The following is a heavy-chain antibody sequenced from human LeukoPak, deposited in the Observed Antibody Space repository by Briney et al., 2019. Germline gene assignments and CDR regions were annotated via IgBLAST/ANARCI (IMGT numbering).Heavy chain of an antibody. D-gene: IGHD3-10*01. CDR3: AREDLDGSGSYNWFDP. CDR2: IYSGGST. CDR1: GFTVSSNY. J-gene: IGHJ5*02. V-gene: IGHV3-53*01. Sequence: GGSLRLSCVVSGFTVSSNYMSWVRQAPGKGLEWVSVIYSGGSTYYADSVKGRFTISRDNSKNTLYLQMNSLRAEDTAVYYCAREDLDGSGSYNWFDPWGQGTLVTVSS.